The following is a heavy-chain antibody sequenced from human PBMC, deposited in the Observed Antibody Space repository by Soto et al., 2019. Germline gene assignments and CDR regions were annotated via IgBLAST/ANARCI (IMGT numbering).Heavy chain of an antibody. CDR2: IRNKASGGTT. J-gene: IGHJ4*02. Sequence: PGGTLRLSCTASGFIFDDYVMTWVRQAPGKGLEFVGPIRNKASGGTTEYAASVKGRFTISRDDSKSIAYLQMDSLKTEDTAVYYCTKWPGNAQSNFENWGQGTQVTVSS. V-gene: IGHV3-49*04. CDR1: GFIFDDYV. D-gene: IGHD5-12*01. CDR3: TKWPGNAQSNFEN.